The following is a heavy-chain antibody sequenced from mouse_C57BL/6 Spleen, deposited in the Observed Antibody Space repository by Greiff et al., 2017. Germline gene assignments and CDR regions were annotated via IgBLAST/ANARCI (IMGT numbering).Heavy chain of an antibody. CDR2: IWSGGST. CDR1: GFSLTSYG. D-gene: IGHD2-4*01. V-gene: IGHV2-2*01. Sequence: QVQLQQSGPGLVQPSQSLSITCTVSGFSLTSYGVHWVRQSPGKGLEWLGVIWSGGSTDYNAAFISRLSISKDNSTSQVFFKMNSLQADDTAIYYCARYDYDEDYFDYWGQGTTLTVSS. CDR3: ARYDYDEDYFDY. J-gene: IGHJ2*01.